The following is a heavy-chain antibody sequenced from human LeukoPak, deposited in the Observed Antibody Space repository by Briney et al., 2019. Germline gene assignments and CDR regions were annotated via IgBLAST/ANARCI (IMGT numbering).Heavy chain of an antibody. V-gene: IGHV3-30*01. CDR3: ARDLGRSGGNAFDL. CDR1: RFTFSCHT. CDR2: ISFDGTKT. J-gene: IGHJ5*02. D-gene: IGHD6-25*01. Sequence: GGSLRLSCEASRFTFSCHTIHCVRQAPGKRLEWVAVISFDGTKTYFADVVKGRFSISRDNSKDSMHLQIKSLQPDDSAVYYCARDLGRSGGNAFDLWGQGTLVTVSS.